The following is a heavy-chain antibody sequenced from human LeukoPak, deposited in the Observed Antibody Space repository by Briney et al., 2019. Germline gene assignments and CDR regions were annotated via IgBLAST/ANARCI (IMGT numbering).Heavy chain of an antibody. CDR2: ISAYNGNT. D-gene: IGHD5-18*01. V-gene: IGHV1-18*01. CDR1: GYTFTSYG. Sequence: ASVKVSCKASGYTFTSYGISWVRQAPGQGLEWMGWISAYNGNTNYAQKLQGRVTMTTDTSTSTAYMELRSLRSDDTAVNYCARDRIRYSYGYSDADYWGQGTLVTVSS. CDR3: ARDRIRYSYGYSDADY. J-gene: IGHJ4*02.